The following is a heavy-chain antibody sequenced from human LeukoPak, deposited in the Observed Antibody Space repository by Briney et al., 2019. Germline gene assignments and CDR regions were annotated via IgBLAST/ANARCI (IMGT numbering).Heavy chain of an antibody. CDR3: ARAGYGAGNYYYYGMDV. D-gene: IGHD5-12*01. Sequence: GGSLRLSCAASGFTFSTFAVHWVRQAPGKGLEWVAVIWYDGSDKYYADSVKGRFTISRDNSKNTPYLQMNSLRAEDTAVYYCARAGYGAGNYYYYGMDVWGQGTAVTVSS. J-gene: IGHJ6*02. CDR2: IWYDGSDK. V-gene: IGHV3-33*01. CDR1: GFTFSTFA.